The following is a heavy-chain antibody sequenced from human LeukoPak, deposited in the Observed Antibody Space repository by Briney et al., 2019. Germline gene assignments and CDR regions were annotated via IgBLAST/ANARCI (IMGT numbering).Heavy chain of an antibody. V-gene: IGHV3-74*01. CDR1: GFTFSSYW. Sequence: GGSLRLSCAAPGFTFSSYWMHWVRQAPGKGLVWVSRINSDGSSTSYADSVKGRFIISRDNAKNTLYLQMNSLRAEDTAVYYCARVPLYSSSWNLGYWGQGTLVTVSS. CDR3: ARVPLYSSSWNLGY. J-gene: IGHJ4*02. D-gene: IGHD6-13*01. CDR2: INSDGSST.